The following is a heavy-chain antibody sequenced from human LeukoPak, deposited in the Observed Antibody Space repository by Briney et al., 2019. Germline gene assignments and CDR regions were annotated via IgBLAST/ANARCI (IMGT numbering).Heavy chain of an antibody. V-gene: IGHV3-74*01. J-gene: IGHJ4*02. D-gene: IGHD6-13*01. CDR3: TRVRSSSWYDY. Sequence: GGSLRLSCAASGFTFSTSWMHWVRQAPGKGLVCVSRISGDGTTTTYADSVKGRFTISRDNAKNTLFLQMYSLRVDDTAVYYCTRVRSSSWYDYWGQGALVTVSS. CDR2: ISGDGTTT. CDR1: GFTFSTSW.